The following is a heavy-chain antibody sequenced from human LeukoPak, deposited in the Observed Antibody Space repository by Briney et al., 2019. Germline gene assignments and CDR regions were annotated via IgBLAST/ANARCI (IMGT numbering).Heavy chain of an antibody. CDR3: AKDRHAPGRYCSSTSCFPFDS. CDR2: ISGSGGST. Sequence: GGSLRLSCAASGFTFSSYAMNWVRQAPGKGLEWVSCISGSGGSTYYTDSVKGRFTISRDNSKNTLYLQMNSLRAEDTAVYYCAKDRHAPGRYCSSTSCFPFDSWGQGTLVTVSS. D-gene: IGHD2-2*01. V-gene: IGHV3-23*01. CDR1: GFTFSSYA. J-gene: IGHJ5*01.